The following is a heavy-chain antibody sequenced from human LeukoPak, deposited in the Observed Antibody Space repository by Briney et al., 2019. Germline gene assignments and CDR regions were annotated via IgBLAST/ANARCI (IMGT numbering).Heavy chain of an antibody. V-gene: IGHV4-59*08. Sequence: SETLSLTCTVSGGSISSYYWSWIRQPPGKGLEWIGYIYYSGSTNYNPSLKSRVTISVDTSKNQFSLKLSSVTAADTAVYYCARSNYDILTGYHDAFDIWGQGTMVTVSS. CDR2: IYYSGST. CDR1: GGSISSYY. J-gene: IGHJ3*02. CDR3: ARSNYDILTGYHDAFDI. D-gene: IGHD3-9*01.